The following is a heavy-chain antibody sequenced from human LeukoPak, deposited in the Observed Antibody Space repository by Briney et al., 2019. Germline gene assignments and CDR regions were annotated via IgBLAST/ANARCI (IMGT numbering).Heavy chain of an antibody. Sequence: SETLSLTCIVSGDSITSYYWTWIRQPPGKGLEWIGYIYYSGNTNYNPSLKSRVTISVDTSKNQFSLKLSSVTAADTAVYYCARGTGYYFDSSAYCYLDYWGQGTLVTVSS. D-gene: IGHD3-22*01. V-gene: IGHV4-59*01. CDR1: GDSITSYY. CDR3: ARGTGYYFDSSAYCYLDY. CDR2: IYYSGNT. J-gene: IGHJ4*02.